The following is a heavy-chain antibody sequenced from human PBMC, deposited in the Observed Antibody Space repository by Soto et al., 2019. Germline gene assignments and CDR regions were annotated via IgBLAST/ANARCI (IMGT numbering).Heavy chain of an antibody. D-gene: IGHD4-17*01. V-gene: IGHV4-30-4*01. CDR2: MYKTGAT. Sequence: SETLSLTCTVSGGSISSGDYFWSWIRQTPGKGLEWIKYMYKTGATYDNPSLRSRVSMSIDPSKNQFSLKVTSVTAADSAVYYCARGVSGPLYAFDSWGQGTPVTVSS. CDR1: GGSISSGDYF. J-gene: IGHJ4*02. CDR3: ARGVSGPLYAFDS.